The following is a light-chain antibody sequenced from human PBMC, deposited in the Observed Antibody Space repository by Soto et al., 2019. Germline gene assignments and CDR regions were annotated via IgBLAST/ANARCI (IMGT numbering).Light chain of an antibody. Sequence: DIQMTQSPSSLSASAGDTVTITCRASQSIATFLNWYQQKPGKAPKLLISAASRLQSGVPARFSGSGSGTDFTLTISSLQPEDFATYYCQQSYNTVWTFGQGTKVEIQ. CDR2: AAS. CDR3: QQSYNTVWT. CDR1: QSIATF. J-gene: IGKJ1*01. V-gene: IGKV1-39*01.